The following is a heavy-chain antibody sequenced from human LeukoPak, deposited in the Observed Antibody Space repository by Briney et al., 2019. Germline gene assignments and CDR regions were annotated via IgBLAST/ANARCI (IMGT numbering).Heavy chain of an antibody. J-gene: IGHJ4*02. CDR3: AKTPDDSSGYYPNYFDY. CDR2: ISWNSGSI. D-gene: IGHD3-22*01. V-gene: IGHV3-9*01. Sequence: GGSLRLSCAASGFTFDDYAMHWVRQAPGKGLEWVSGISWNSGSIGYADSVKGRFTISRDNAKNSLYLQMNSLRAEDTALYYCAKTPDDSSGYYPNYFDYWGQGTLVTVSS. CDR1: GFTFDDYA.